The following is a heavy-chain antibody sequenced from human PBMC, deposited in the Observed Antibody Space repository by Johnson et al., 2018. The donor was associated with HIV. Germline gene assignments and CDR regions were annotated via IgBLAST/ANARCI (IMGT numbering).Heavy chain of an antibody. D-gene: IGHD1-26*01. J-gene: IGHJ3*02. CDR1: GFTFSSYA. V-gene: IGHV3-30*04. CDR3: ARDWSWRGSLKGGGAFDI. Sequence: QVQLVESGGGVVQPGRSLRLSCAASGFTFSSYAMHWVRQAPGKGLEWVAVISYDGSNKYYADSVKGRFTISRDNSKSTVYLQMNSLRAEDTPVFFCARDWSWRGSLKGGGAFDIWGQGTLVTVSA. CDR2: ISYDGSNK.